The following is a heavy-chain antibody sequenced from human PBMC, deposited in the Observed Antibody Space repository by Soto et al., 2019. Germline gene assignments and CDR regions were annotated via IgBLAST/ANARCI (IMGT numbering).Heavy chain of an antibody. V-gene: IGHV3-30-3*01. Sequence: QEQLVESGGGVVQPGRSVRLSCAASGFTFINYAMHWVRQPPGKGLEWVALISGDGSNEYFADSVKGRFTISRDNSRNTLYLQMSSLRADDTAVYYCARHLSHLKSGWFDPWGQGTLVTVSS. J-gene: IGHJ5*02. CDR2: ISGDGSNE. CDR1: GFTFINYA. D-gene: IGHD3-3*02. CDR3: ARHLSHLKSGWFDP.